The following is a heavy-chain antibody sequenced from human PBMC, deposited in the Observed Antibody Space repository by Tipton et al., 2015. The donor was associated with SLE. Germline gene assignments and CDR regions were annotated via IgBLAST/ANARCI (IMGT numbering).Heavy chain of an antibody. V-gene: IGHV3-9*01. J-gene: IGHJ6*02. Sequence: SLRLSCAASGFIFDDYAMHWVRQAPGKGLEWVSGISWNSGTIGYADSVKGRFTISRDNAKNSLYLQMNSLRADDTALYYCAKGDGTDSSGFDYYYGMDVWGQGTTVTVS. D-gene: IGHD3-22*01. CDR3: AKGDGTDSSGFDYYYGMDV. CDR2: ISWNSGTI. CDR1: GFIFDDYA.